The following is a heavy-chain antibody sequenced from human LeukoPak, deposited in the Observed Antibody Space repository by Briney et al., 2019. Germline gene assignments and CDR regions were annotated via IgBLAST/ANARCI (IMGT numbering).Heavy chain of an antibody. CDR3: ARDIAVAGTFVNY. Sequence: PGGSLRLSCAASGFTFSSYWMHWVRQAPGKGLVWVSRINSDGSSTSYADSVRGRFTISRDNAKNMLYLQMNSLRAEDTAVYYCARDIAVAGTFVNYWGQGTLVTVSS. CDR2: INSDGSST. CDR1: GFTFSSYW. V-gene: IGHV3-74*01. D-gene: IGHD6-19*01. J-gene: IGHJ4*02.